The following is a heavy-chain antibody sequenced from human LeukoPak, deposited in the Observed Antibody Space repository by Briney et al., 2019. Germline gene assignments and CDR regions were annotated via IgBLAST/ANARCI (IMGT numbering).Heavy chain of an antibody. CDR2: IYYSGST. D-gene: IGHD3-10*01. J-gene: IGHJ4*02. CDR1: GGSISNYY. CDR3: AREYYYGSAFDY. V-gene: IGHV4-59*01. Sequence: PSETLSLTCTVSGGSISNYYWSWIRLPPGKGLEWIGYIYYSGSTNYNPSLKSRVTISLDTSKNQLSLKLSSVTAADTAVYYCAREYYYGSAFDYWGQGTLVTVSS.